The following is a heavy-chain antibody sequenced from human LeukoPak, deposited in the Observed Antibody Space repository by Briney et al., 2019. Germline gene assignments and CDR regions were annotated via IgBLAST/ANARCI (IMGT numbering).Heavy chain of an antibody. CDR1: GFTVSSNY. Sequence: GGSLRLSCAASGFTVSSNYMSWVRQAPGKGLEWVSVIYSGGSTYYADSVKGRFTISRDNSKNTLYLQMNSLRAEDTAVYYCARVEYYDFWSGYYSGTDVWGQGTTVTVSS. CDR2: IYSGGST. D-gene: IGHD3-3*01. J-gene: IGHJ6*02. CDR3: ARVEYYDFWSGYYSGTDV. V-gene: IGHV3-66*01.